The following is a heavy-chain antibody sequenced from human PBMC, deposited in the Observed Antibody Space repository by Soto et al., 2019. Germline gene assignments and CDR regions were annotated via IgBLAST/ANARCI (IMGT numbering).Heavy chain of an antibody. CDR1: GFAFNNYG. Sequence: GGSLRLSCTVSGFAFNNYGINWVRQAPGKGLEWVSSISKSDYTYYSNSVKGRFTISRDNAKNSVSLQMNTLRVEDTAVYYCAREDSIIIPAVSDFWGQGTLVTSPQ. V-gene: IGHV3-21*01. D-gene: IGHD2-2*01. J-gene: IGHJ4*02. CDR2: ISKSDYT. CDR3: AREDSIIIPAVSDF.